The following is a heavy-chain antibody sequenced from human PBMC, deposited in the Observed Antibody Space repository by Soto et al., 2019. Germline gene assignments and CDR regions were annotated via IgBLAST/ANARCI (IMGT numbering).Heavy chain of an antibody. CDR2: ISAYNGNT. CDR1: GYTFTSYG. J-gene: IGHJ6*02. V-gene: IGHV1-18*01. CDR3: ARDSSSWYYLYYYYYGMDV. Sequence: ASVKVSCKASGYTFTSYGISWVRQAPGQGLEWMGWISAYNGNTNYAQKLQGRVTMTTDTSTSTAYMELRSLRSDDTAVYYCARDSSSWYYLYYYYYGMDVWGQGTTVTVSS. D-gene: IGHD6-13*01.